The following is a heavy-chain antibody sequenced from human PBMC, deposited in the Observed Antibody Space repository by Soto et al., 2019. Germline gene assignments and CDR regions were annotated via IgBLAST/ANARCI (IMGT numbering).Heavy chain of an antibody. D-gene: IGHD2-15*01. J-gene: IGHJ6*02. Sequence: EVQLVESGGGLVQPGGSLRLSCAASGFTFSNCGMNWVRQTPGKGLEWVSYISDSGATKHYADSVKGRFTISRDNGKDSLYLQMNSLRDEDTAVYFCARCSRNSCYSYGVDGWGQGATVTVSS. V-gene: IGHV3-48*02. CDR3: ARCSRNSCYSYGVDG. CDR2: ISDSGATK. CDR1: GFTFSNCG.